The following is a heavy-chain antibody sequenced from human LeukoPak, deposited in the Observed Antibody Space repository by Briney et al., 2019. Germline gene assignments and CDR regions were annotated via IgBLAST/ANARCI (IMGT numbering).Heavy chain of an antibody. Sequence: GGSLRLSCAASGFTFSSYSMNWVRQAPGKGLEWVSYISSSSSTIYYADSVKGRFTVSRDNAKNSLYLQMNSLRAEDTAVYYCARVADYDFWSGYPRPYYFDYWGQGTLVTVSS. CDR2: ISSSSSTI. V-gene: IGHV3-48*04. CDR1: GFTFSSYS. D-gene: IGHD3-3*01. CDR3: ARVADYDFWSGYPRPYYFDY. J-gene: IGHJ4*02.